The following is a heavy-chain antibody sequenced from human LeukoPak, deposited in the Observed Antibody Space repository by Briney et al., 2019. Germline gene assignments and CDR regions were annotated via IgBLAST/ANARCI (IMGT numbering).Heavy chain of an antibody. V-gene: IGHV3-23*01. Sequence: GRSLRLSCAPAGFTSRSTVMTCVRRAPGKGLEWDSTISPDGKHIYHADSLRGRFTMSRDNSKNTLYLQVNSLRVEDTAIYYCVKRFLKSIVSEHWGQGTLVTVSS. CDR1: GFTSRSTV. D-gene: IGHD2-15*01. CDR3: VKRFLKSIVSEH. J-gene: IGHJ1*01. CDR2: ISPDGKHI.